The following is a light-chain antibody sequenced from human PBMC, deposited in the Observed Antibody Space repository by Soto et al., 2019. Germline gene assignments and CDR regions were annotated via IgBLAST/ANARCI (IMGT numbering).Light chain of an antibody. CDR2: WAS. Sequence: DIVMTQSPDSLAVSLGERATINCKSSQSVLYSSSNKNYLVWYQQKPGQPPKLLIYWASTRESGVPDRFSGSESGTDFTLTISSLQAEDVAVYYCQQYHTSPRTFGQGTKVEVK. CDR3: QQYHTSPRT. V-gene: IGKV4-1*01. J-gene: IGKJ1*01. CDR1: QSVLYSSSNKNY.